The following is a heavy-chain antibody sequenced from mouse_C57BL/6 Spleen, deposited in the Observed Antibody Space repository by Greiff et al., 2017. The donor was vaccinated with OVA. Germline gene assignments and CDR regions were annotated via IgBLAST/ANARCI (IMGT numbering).Heavy chain of an antibody. V-gene: IGHV5-4*01. J-gene: IGHJ2*01. Sequence: EVQLVESGGGLVKPGGSLKLSCAASGFTFSSYAMSWVRQTPDKRLEWVATISDGGSYTYYPDNVKGRFTISRDNAKNNLYLQMSHLKSEDTAMYYCARDRDGYDGGFFDYWGQGTTLTVSS. CDR2: ISDGGSYT. CDR3: ARDRDGYDGGFFDY. CDR1: GFTFSSYA. D-gene: IGHD2-2*01.